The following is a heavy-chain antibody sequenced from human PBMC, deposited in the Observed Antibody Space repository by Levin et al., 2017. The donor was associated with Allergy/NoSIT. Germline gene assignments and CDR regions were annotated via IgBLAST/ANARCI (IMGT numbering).Heavy chain of an antibody. CDR2: IYYSGST. J-gene: IGHJ4*02. D-gene: IGHD3-10*01. V-gene: IGHV4-39*01. CDR1: GGSISSSSYY. CDR3: ARHVRSGSYYYALDY. Sequence: SQTLSLTCTVSGGSISSSSYYWGWIRQPPGKGLEWIGSIYYSGSTYYNPSLKSRVTISVDTSKNQFSLKLSSVTAADTAVYYCARHVRSGSYYYALDYWGQGTLVTVSS.